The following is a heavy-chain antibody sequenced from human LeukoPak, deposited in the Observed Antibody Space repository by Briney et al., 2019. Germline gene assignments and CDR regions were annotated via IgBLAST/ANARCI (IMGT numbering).Heavy chain of an antibody. Sequence: SETLSLTCTVSGGSISSGGYYWSWIRQPPGKGLEWIGYIYHSGSTYYNPSLKSRVTISVDRSKSQFSLKLSSVTAADTAVYYCARDRVSKIVVVPAALPDYWGQGTLVTVSS. CDR1: GGSISSGGYY. CDR3: ARDRVSKIVVVPAALPDY. V-gene: IGHV4-30-2*01. CDR2: IYHSGST. D-gene: IGHD2-2*02. J-gene: IGHJ4*02.